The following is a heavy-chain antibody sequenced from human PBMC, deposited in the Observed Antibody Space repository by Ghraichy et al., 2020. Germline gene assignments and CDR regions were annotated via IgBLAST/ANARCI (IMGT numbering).Heavy chain of an antibody. Sequence: GGFLRLSCAASGFTFSSYGMHWVRQAPGKGLEWVAVIWYDGSNKYYADSVKGRFTISRDNSKNTVYLQMNSLRAEDTAVYYCARDRGRFLEWTYYYGMDVWGQGTTVTVSS. J-gene: IGHJ6*02. CDR2: IWYDGSNK. V-gene: IGHV3-33*01. CDR3: ARDRGRFLEWTYYYGMDV. D-gene: IGHD3-3*01. CDR1: GFTFSSYG.